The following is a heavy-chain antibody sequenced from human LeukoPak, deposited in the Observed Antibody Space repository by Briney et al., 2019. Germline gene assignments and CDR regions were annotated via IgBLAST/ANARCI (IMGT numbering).Heavy chain of an antibody. Sequence: GGSLRLSCAASGFTFSNYAISWVRQAPGKGLQWVSAISGSGTSTYYADSVKGRFTISRDNSKNTLYLQMNSLRAEDTAVYYCARRAGAYSHPYDYWGQGTLVTVSS. CDR2: ISGSGTST. CDR3: ARRAGAYSHPYDY. V-gene: IGHV3-23*01. D-gene: IGHD4/OR15-4a*01. J-gene: IGHJ4*02. CDR1: GFTFSNYA.